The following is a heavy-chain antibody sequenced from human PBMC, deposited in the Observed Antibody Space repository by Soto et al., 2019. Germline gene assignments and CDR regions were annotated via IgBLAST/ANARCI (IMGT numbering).Heavy chain of an antibody. D-gene: IGHD2-8*01. CDR3: GKASTYPLDGVDV. CDR2: ISVSGANT. J-gene: IGHJ6*02. V-gene: IGHV3-23*01. Sequence: QPGGSLRRSCVASGFKFSSYALTWVRQAPGEGLEWVSVISVSGANTYYADSVKGRFTISRDNSKNTLYLQMNSLRAEDTAIYYCGKASTYPLDGVDVWGQGTTVTVSS. CDR1: GFKFSSYA.